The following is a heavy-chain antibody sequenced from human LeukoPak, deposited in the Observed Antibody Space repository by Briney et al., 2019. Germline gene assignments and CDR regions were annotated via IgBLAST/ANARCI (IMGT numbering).Heavy chain of an antibody. CDR1: GGSFSGYY. V-gene: IGHV4-59*01. J-gene: IGHJ6*02. D-gene: IGHD6-19*01. CDR3: ARGRSGWHNYYYYYGMDV. CDR2: IYYSGST. Sequence: PSETLSLTCAVYGGSFSGYYWSWIRQPPGKGLEWIGYIYYSGSTNYNPSLKSRVTISVDTSKNQFSLKLSSVTAADTAVYYCARGRSGWHNYYYYYGMDVWGQGTTVTVSS.